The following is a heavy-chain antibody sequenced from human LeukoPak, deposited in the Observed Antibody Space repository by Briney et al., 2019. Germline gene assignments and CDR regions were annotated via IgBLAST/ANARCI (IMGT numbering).Heavy chain of an antibody. CDR3: ARGLVADSFYDFWSGYWENTEDDY. CDR2: ISTSRNYI. Sequence: GGSLRLSCVVSGFTFSSYHMNWVRQAPGKGLEWVSSISTSRNYIYYADSVTGRFTISRDNAKNSLYLQMNSLRAEDTAVYYCARGLVADSFYDFWSGYWENTEDDYWGQGTLVTVSS. CDR1: GFTFSSYH. D-gene: IGHD3-3*01. J-gene: IGHJ4*02. V-gene: IGHV3-21*01.